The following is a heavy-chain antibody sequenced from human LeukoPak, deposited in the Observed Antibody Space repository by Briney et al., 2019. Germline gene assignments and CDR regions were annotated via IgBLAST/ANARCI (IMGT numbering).Heavy chain of an antibody. D-gene: IGHD4-23*01. J-gene: IGHJ4*02. CDR3: AKAGRWYQYYFDY. CDR2: ISGSGGST. CDR1: GFTFSSYA. V-gene: IGHV3-23*01. Sequence: AGGSLRLSCAASGFTFSSYAMSWVRQAPGKGLEWVSAISGSGGSTYYADSVKGRFTISRDNSKNTLYLQMSSLRAEDTAVYYCAKAGRWYQYYFDYWGQGTLVTVSS.